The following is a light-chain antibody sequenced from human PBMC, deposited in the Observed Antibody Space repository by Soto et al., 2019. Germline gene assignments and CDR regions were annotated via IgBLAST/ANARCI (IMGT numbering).Light chain of an antibody. CDR2: EVS. CDR3: SSYTSTRV. J-gene: IGLJ3*02. V-gene: IGLV2-14*01. Sequence: QSALTQPASVSGSPGQSITISCTGTSSDVGGYNYVSWYQPHPGKAPKLMIYEVSNRPSGVSTRFAGSKSGNTASLTISGLQAEDGADYYCSSYTSTRVFGGGTKVTVL. CDR1: SSDVGGYNY.